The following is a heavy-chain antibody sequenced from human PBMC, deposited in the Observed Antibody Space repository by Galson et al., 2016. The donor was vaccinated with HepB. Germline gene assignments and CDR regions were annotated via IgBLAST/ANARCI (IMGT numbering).Heavy chain of an antibody. CDR2: VSGNGGTV. V-gene: IGHV3-23*01. Sequence: SLRLSCAASGFTFTDHAMSWVRLVPGKGLEWVPVVSGNGGTVYYSASVKGRFSISRDNSKNTMYLQINSLRVEDTAAYHCAKVLRFLEWLLPPHGMDVWGQGTTVTVSS. D-gene: IGHD3-3*01. CDR1: GFTFTDHA. J-gene: IGHJ6*02. CDR3: AKVLRFLEWLLPPHGMDV.